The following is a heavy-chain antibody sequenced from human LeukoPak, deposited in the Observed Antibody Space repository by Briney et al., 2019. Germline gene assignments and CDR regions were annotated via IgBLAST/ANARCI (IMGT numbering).Heavy chain of an antibody. CDR2: ISWSSSSI. CDR3: AKDRKGYYYGSGSPYFDY. V-gene: IGHV3-9*01. J-gene: IGHJ4*02. CDR1: GFTFDDYA. D-gene: IGHD3-10*01. Sequence: GGSLRLSCAASGFTFDDYAMHWVRQAPGKGLEWVSGISWSSSSIGYADSVRGRFTISRDNAKNSLYLQMNSLRAEDTAVYYCAKDRKGYYYGSGSPYFDYWGQGTLVTFSS.